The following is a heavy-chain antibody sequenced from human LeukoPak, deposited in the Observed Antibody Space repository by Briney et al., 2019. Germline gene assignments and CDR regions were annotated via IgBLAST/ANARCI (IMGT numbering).Heavy chain of an antibody. J-gene: IGHJ4*02. CDR3: SGERGEEYSSVWYKRNYFDN. V-gene: IGHV4-39*07. CDR1: GDSFSSVTDY. CDR2: GDYGGGT. Sequence: SETLSLTCTVSGDSFSSVTDYWAWIRQPPGKGLEWIASGDYGGGTYYNPSLESRVAISADRSKNQFYLKLTSVTGADPAVYYCSGERGEEYSSVWYKRNYFDNWGQGIRVTVSS. D-gene: IGHD6-19*01.